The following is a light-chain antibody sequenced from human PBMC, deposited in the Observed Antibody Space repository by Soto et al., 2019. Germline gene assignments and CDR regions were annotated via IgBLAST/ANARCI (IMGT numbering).Light chain of an antibody. Sequence: EAESTQSPCTLSLSPGERATLSCRASQSVSSYLAWYQQKPGQAPRLLIHDASSRATGIPDRFSGSGSGTDFTLTISRLEPEDFAVYYCQQYGSSPRTFGQGTKVDI. J-gene: IGKJ1*01. CDR2: DAS. CDR3: QQYGSSPRT. V-gene: IGKV3-20*01. CDR1: QSVSSY.